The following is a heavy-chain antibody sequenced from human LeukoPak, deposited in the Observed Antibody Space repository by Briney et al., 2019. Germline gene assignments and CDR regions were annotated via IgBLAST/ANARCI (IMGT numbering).Heavy chain of an antibody. CDR1: GGSISSYY. J-gene: IGHJ5*02. CDR2: IYYSGST. CDR3: ARDPFPKIPYYYGSGSYYSWFDP. D-gene: IGHD3-10*01. V-gene: IGHV4-59*12. Sequence: SETLSLTCTVSGGSISSYYWSWIRQPPGKGLEWIGYIYYSGSTNYNPSLKSRVTISVDTSKNQFSLKLSSVTAADTAVYYCARDPFPKIPYYYGSGSYYSWFDPWGQGTLVTVSS.